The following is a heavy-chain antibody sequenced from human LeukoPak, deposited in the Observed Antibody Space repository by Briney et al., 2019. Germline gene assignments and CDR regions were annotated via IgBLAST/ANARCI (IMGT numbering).Heavy chain of an antibody. V-gene: IGHV3-7*05. CDR1: GFTFSSYW. Sequence: GGSLRLSCAASGFTFSSYWMSWVRQAPGKGLEWVANIKQDGSEKYYVDSVKGRFTISRDNAKNSLYLQMNSLRAEDTAVYYCARVSPENYDYVWGSYRLRFDYWGQGTLVTVSS. CDR2: IKQDGSEK. J-gene: IGHJ4*02. D-gene: IGHD3-16*02. CDR3: ARVSPENYDYVWGSYRLRFDY.